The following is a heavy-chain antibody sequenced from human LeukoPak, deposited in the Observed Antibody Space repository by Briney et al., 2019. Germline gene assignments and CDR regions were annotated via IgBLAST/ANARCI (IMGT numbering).Heavy chain of an antibody. J-gene: IGHJ4*02. CDR1: GESFSGYY. Sequence: SETLSLTCAVYGESFSGYYWSWIRQPPGKGLEWIGEINHSGSTNYNPSLKSRVTISVDTSKNQFSLKLSSVTAADTAVYYCARGLNDYWGQGTLVTVSS. CDR3: ARGLNDY. V-gene: IGHV4-34*01. CDR2: INHSGST.